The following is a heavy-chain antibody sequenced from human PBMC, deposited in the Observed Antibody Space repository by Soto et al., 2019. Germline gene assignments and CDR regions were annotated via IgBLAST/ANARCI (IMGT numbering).Heavy chain of an antibody. CDR1: CDSISSDSYY. J-gene: IGHJ4*02. CDR3: ARQSSGYTHAGGFDY. V-gene: IGHV4-39*01. CDR2: VYYSGRT. Sequence: SETLSLTCTVSCDSISSDSYYWCWILQPPGKGLECIGSVYYSGRTYYNPSLESRVTISVDKSKSQFSLNLRSVTAADTAVYYCARQSSGYTHAGGFDYWGQGTLVIVS. D-gene: IGHD5-18*01.